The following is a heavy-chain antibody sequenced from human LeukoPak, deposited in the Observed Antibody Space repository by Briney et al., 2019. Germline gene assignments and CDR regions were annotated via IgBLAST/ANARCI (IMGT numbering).Heavy chain of an antibody. J-gene: IGHJ4*02. V-gene: IGHV4-59*01. Sequence: SETLSLTCTVSGGSISTYYWSWIRQPPGKGLEWIGYISYSGNTNYNPSLKSRVSLSVDTSKTQFSLRLSSVTAADTAVYYCAADYGDPDTLDYWGQGTHVTDSS. CDR3: AADYGDPDTLDY. D-gene: IGHD4/OR15-4a*01. CDR2: ISYSGNT. CDR1: GGSISTYY.